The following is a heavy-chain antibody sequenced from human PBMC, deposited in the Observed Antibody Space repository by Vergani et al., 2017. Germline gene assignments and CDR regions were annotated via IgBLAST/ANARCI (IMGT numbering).Heavy chain of an antibody. V-gene: IGHV3-9*01. CDR3: AKDSATTVTGDNWFDP. D-gene: IGHD4-11*01. Sequence: EVQLVESGGGLVQPGRSLRLSCAASGFTFDDYAMHWARQAPGKGLEWVSGISWNSGSIGYADSVKGRFTISRDNAKNSLYLQMNSLRAEDTALYYCAKDSATTVTGDNWFDPWGQGTLVTVSS. J-gene: IGHJ5*02. CDR1: GFTFDDYA. CDR2: ISWNSGSI.